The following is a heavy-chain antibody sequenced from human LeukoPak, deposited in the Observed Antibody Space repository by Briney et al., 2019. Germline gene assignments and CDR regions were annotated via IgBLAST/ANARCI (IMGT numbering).Heavy chain of an antibody. CDR1: GFTFSSYS. CDR3: ARDLDWAFDY. D-gene: IGHD3-9*01. CDR2: ISTGSTNI. V-gene: IGHV3-48*01. J-gene: IGHJ4*02. Sequence: QPGGSLRLSSATSGFTFSSYSMNWVRQAPGKGLEWVSYISTGSTNIKQADSVKGRFTISRDNAKNSLYLQINSLRAEDTAVYYCARDLDWAFDYWGQGILVTVSS.